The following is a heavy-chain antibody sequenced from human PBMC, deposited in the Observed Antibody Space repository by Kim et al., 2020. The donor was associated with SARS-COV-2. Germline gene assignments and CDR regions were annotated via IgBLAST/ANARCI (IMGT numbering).Heavy chain of an antibody. D-gene: IGHD3-10*01. Sequence: TYYNPSLKSRVTISVDTSKNQFSLKLSSVTAADTAVYYCARYGSGSYKAYWGQGTLVTVSS. CDR3: ARYGSGSYKAY. CDR2: T. J-gene: IGHJ4*02. V-gene: IGHV4-31*02.